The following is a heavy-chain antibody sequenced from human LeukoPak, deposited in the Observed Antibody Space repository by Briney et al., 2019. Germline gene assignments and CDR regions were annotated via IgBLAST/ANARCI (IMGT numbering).Heavy chain of an antibody. V-gene: IGHV3-33*06. Sequence: GGSLRLSCAASGFTFTTYGMHWVRQAPGKGLEWVAVIWFDGNNKFYADSVKGRFTVSRDNSKNTLYLHMNSLRGEDTAVYYCAKAARLGPSHFDYWGRETLVTVSS. CDR3: AKAARLGPSHFDY. CDR2: IWFDGNNK. D-gene: IGHD6-25*01. J-gene: IGHJ4*02. CDR1: GFTFTTYG.